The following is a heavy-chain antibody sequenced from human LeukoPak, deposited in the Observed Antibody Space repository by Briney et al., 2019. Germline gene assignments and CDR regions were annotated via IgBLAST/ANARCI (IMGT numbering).Heavy chain of an antibody. CDR1: GGSVSSSSYY. D-gene: IGHD3-10*01. J-gene: IGHJ3*02. CDR3: ARSPLSMGAFDI. V-gene: IGHV4-61*01. CDR2: IYYSGST. Sequence: SETLSLTCTVSGGSVSSSSYYWSWIRQPPGKGLEWIGYIYYSGSTNYNPSLKSRVTISVDTSKNQFSLKLGSVTAADTAVYYCARSPLSMGAFDIWGQGTMVTVSS.